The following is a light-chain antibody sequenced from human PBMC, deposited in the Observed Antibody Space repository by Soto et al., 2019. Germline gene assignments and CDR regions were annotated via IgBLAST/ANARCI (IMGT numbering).Light chain of an antibody. J-gene: IGKJ4*01. CDR3: QQLNNYPRALT. V-gene: IGKV1-9*01. Sequence: DIQLTQSPSFLSASVGDRVTITCRASQGISNNLAWYQHNPGKPPKLLIYGPSTLQSGVPSRFSGSGSGTEFTLTISSLQPEDFATYYCQQLNNYPRALTFGGGTKVEIK. CDR2: GPS. CDR1: QGISNN.